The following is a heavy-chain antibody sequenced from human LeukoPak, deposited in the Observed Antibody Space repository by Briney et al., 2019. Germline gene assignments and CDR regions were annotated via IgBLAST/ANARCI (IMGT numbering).Heavy chain of an antibody. CDR3: ARAQSSSWYVTDYYYYYMDV. Sequence: ASETLSLTCTVSGGSISSHYWSWIRQPPGKGLEWIGYIYYSGSTNYNPSLKSRVTISVDTSKNQFSLKLSSVTAADTAVYYCARAQSSSWYVTDYYYYYMDVWGKGTTVTVSS. D-gene: IGHD6-13*01. CDR1: GGSISSHY. CDR2: IYYSGST. V-gene: IGHV4-59*11. J-gene: IGHJ6*03.